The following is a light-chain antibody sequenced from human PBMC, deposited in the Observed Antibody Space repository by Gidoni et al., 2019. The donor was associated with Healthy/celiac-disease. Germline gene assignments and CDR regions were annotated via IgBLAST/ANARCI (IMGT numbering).Light chain of an antibody. CDR2: SNN. Sequence: QSVLPQQPSASGTPGQRVTISCSGSSSTIGSNTVNWYQQPPGTAPKLLIYSNNQRPSGVPDRFSGSKSGTSASLAISGLQSEDEADYYCAAWDDSLNGWVFGGGTKLTVL. CDR3: AAWDDSLNGWV. CDR1: SSTIGSNT. J-gene: IGLJ3*02. V-gene: IGLV1-44*01.